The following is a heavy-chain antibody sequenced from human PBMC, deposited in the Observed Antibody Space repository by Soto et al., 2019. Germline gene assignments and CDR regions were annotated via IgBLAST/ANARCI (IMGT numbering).Heavy chain of an antibody. CDR3: ARQSGFLYDY. D-gene: IGHD3-3*01. CDR1: GCSISSSSYY. V-gene: IGHV4-39*01. J-gene: IGHJ4*02. Sequence: SETLSLTCTVSGCSISSSSYYWGWIRQPPGKGLEWIGSIYYSGSTYHNPSLKSRVTISVDTSKNQFSLKLSSVTAADTAVYYCARQSGFLYDYWGQGTLVTVSS. CDR2: IYYSGST.